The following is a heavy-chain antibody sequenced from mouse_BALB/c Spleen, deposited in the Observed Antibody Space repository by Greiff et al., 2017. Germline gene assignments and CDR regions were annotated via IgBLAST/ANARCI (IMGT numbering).Heavy chain of an antibody. CDR3: ARLYYRYDYFDY. V-gene: IGHV1-4*01. CDR1: GYTFTSYT. J-gene: IGHJ2*01. CDR2: INPSSGYT. Sequence: VKLQESGAELARPGASVKMSCKASGYTFTSYTMHWVKQRPGQGLEWIGYINPSSGYTNYNQKFKDKATLTADKSSSTAYMQLSSLTSEDSAVYYCARLYYRYDYFDYWGQGTTLTVSS. D-gene: IGHD2-14*01.